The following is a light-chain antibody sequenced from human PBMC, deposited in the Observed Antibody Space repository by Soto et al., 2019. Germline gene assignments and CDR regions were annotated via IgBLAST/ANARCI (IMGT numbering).Light chain of an antibody. CDR1: SSDVGAYNF. CDR2: DVT. V-gene: IGLV2-14*03. Sequence: QSVLTQPASVSGSPGQSITLSCTGTSSDVGAYNFVSWYQQHPGKAPKLMIYDVTNRPSGVSSRFSGSKSGNTASLAISGLQAEDEADYYCSSYTTSNTLVFGGGTKLTVL. J-gene: IGLJ2*01. CDR3: SSYTTSNTLV.